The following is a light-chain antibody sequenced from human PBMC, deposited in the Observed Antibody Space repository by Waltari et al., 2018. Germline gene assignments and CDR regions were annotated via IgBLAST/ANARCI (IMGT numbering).Light chain of an antibody. J-gene: IGKJ1*01. Sequence: DIVMTQSPDSLAVSLGERATINCKSSQSVLYSSDNKNYLAWYQQKPGQPPHLLIYWASTRESGVPDRFSGSGSGTDFTLTISNLQSEDFAVYYCQQYNNWPPWTFGQGTKVEIK. CDR3: QQYNNWPPWT. V-gene: IGKV4-1*01. CDR1: QSVLYSSDNKNY. CDR2: WAS.